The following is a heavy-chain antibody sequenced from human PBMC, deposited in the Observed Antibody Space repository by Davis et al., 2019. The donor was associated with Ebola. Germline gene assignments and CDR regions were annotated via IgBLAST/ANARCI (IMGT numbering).Heavy chain of an antibody. CDR3: ARVRGSYSHFDY. CDR1: GGSISSYY. V-gene: IGHV4-59*12. D-gene: IGHD1-26*01. J-gene: IGHJ4*02. Sequence: MPSETLSLTCTVSGGSISSYYWSWIRQPPGKGLEWIGYIYYSGSTNYNPSLKSRVTISVDTSKNQFSLKLNSVTAADTAVYYCARVRGSYSHFDYWGQGTLVTVSS. CDR2: IYYSGST.